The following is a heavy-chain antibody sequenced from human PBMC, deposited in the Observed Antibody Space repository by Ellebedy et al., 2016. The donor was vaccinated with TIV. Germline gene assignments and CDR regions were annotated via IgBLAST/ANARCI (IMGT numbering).Heavy chain of an antibody. CDR2: IGGDGRNT. CDR3: AKGSSSGFTYDRVGFEY. Sequence: GGSLRLPCAASGFTFGSFAMHWVRQAPGKGLEWLSVIGGDGRNTYHADSVKGRFTLTRDNSKKTLYLEMNRLRTEDTAVYYCAKGSSSGFTYDRVGFEYWGQGTLVTVSS. J-gene: IGHJ4*02. D-gene: IGHD3-22*01. CDR1: GFTFGSFA. V-gene: IGHV3-23*01.